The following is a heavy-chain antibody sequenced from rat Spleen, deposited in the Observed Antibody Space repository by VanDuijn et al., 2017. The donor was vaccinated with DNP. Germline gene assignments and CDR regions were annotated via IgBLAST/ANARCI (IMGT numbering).Heavy chain of an antibody. D-gene: IGHD4-3*01. V-gene: IGHV5-25*01. Sequence: EVQLVESGGGLVQPGRSMKLSCTVSGFNFSNYYMAWVRQAPTKGLEWVASISTSGGSTYYRDSVKGRFTISRDNAKSTLYLQMDSRRSEDTATYYCIRWNSGHFDYWGQGVMVTVSS. J-gene: IGHJ2*01. CDR3: IRWNSGHFDY. CDR1: GFNFSNYY. CDR2: ISTSGGST.